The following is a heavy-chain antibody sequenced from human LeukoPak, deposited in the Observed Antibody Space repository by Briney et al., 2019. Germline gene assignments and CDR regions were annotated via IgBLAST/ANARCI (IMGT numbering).Heavy chain of an antibody. Sequence: SVKVSYKASGGTFSSYAISWVRQAPGQGLEWIGGIIPIFVTANYAQKFQGRVTITADESTSTAYMELSSLRSEDTAVYYCARAWQQLVKDAFDIWGQGTMVTVSS. CDR3: ARAWQQLVKDAFDI. CDR1: GGTFSSYA. CDR2: IIPIFVTA. V-gene: IGHV1-69*13. J-gene: IGHJ3*02. D-gene: IGHD6-13*01.